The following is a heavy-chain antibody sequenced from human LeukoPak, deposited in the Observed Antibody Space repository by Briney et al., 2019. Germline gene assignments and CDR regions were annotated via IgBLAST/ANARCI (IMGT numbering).Heavy chain of an antibody. CDR2: IYYSGST. CDR3: ARDGWSIAAALD. J-gene: IGHJ4*02. D-gene: IGHD6-13*01. CDR1: GGSISSADYY. Sequence: PSQTLSLTCTVSGGSISSADYYWSWIRQPPGKGLEWIGYIYYSGSTHYNPSLKSRVTISVDTSKNQFSLKLSSVSAADTAVYYCARDGWSIAAALDWGQGTPVTVSS. V-gene: IGHV4-30-4*01.